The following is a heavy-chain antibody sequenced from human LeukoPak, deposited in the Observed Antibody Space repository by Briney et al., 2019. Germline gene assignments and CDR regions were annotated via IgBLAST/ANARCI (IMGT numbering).Heavy chain of an antibody. CDR3: ARSIPAGNRR. V-gene: IGHV4-39*01. Sequence: SETLSLTCTVSGGSISSSSYYWGWIRQPPGKGLEWIGSIYYSGSTYYNPSLKSRVTISVDTSKNQFSLKLSSVTAADTAVYYCARSIPAGNRRWGQGTLVTVSS. CDR1: GGSISSSSYY. J-gene: IGHJ4*02. D-gene: IGHD2-2*01. CDR2: IYYSGST.